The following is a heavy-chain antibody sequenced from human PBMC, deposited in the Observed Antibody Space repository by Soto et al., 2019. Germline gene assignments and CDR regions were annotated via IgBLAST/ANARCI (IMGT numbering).Heavy chain of an antibody. J-gene: IGHJ4*02. CDR3: AREGGYSSGWYDFDY. D-gene: IGHD6-19*01. Sequence: SVKVSCKASGGTFSSYAISWVRQAPGQGLEWMGGIIPIFGTANYAQKFQGRVTITADESTSTAYMELSSLRSEDTAVYYCAREGGYSSGWYDFDYWGQGTLVSVSS. CDR1: GGTFSSYA. CDR2: IIPIFGTA. V-gene: IGHV1-69*13.